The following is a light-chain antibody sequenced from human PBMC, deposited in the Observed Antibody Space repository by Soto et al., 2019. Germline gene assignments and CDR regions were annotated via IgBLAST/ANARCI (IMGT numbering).Light chain of an antibody. V-gene: IGLV2-14*03. CDR2: GVS. J-gene: IGLJ1*01. Sequence: QSALTQPASVSGSPGQSITISCAGTSSYICGSEYVAWYQQHPGKAPKLMIYGVSNRPSGVSNRFSGSKSGNTDSLTISGLQAEDEADYFCYSSRSSSTTFYVFGTGTKVTVL. CDR3: YSSRSSSTTFYV. CDR1: SSYICGSEY.